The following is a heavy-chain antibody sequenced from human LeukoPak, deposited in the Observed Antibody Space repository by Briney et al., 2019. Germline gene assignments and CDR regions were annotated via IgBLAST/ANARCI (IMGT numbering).Heavy chain of an antibody. CDR2: IYPGDSKT. J-gene: IGHJ4*02. D-gene: IGHD4-17*01. CDR1: GYTFTNSW. V-gene: IGHV5-51*01. Sequence: HGESLKISCKGSGYTFTNSWIGWVRQMPGRGLEWMGFIYPGDSKTRYSPSFQGQVTISVDKSISTAYLQWSSLKASDTAMYYCARQRNGDYPYYFDYWGQGTLVTVSS. CDR3: ARQRNGDYPYYFDY.